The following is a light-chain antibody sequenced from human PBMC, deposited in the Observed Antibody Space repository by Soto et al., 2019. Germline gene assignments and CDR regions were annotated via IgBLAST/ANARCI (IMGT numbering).Light chain of an antibody. V-gene: IGKV3-11*01. J-gene: IGKJ1*01. CDR3: QQRTNWPPTWT. CDR1: QSLAKY. Sequence: ENVLTLSPATLSLSPGERATLSCRASQSLAKYLAWYQQKPGQAPRLLIFDISNRATGIPARFRGSGSGTDFALTITNLEPEDSAVYYCQQRTNWPPTWTFGQGTKVEIK. CDR2: DIS.